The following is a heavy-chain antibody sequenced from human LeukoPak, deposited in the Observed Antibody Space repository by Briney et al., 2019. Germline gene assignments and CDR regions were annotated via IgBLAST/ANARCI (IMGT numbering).Heavy chain of an antibody. J-gene: IGHJ4*02. CDR2: INRDRSST. CDR1: GIIFSNYW. Sequence: GGSLRLSCAASGIIFSNYWMHWVRQAPGKGLVWVSRINRDRSSTSYADSVKGRFTISRDNAKNTLYLQMNSLRAEDTAVYYCARGGGYSYGSFDYWGQGTLVTVSS. D-gene: IGHD5-18*01. CDR3: ARGGGYSYGSFDY. V-gene: IGHV3-74*01.